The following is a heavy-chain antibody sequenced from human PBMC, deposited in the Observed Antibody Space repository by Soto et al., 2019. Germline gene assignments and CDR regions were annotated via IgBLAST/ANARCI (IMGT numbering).Heavy chain of an antibody. J-gene: IGHJ6*02. D-gene: IGHD2-15*01. CDR1: GYSFTSNG. CDR2: ISVGKGNT. Sequence: GASVKVSWKGSGYSFTSNGISLVRQAPGQRLEWMGWISVGKGNTKYAQKIQGRVTITRDTSASTAYMELSSLRSEDTAVYYCARFIGGAYGMDVWGQGTTVTVSS. V-gene: IGHV1-3*01. CDR3: ARFIGGAYGMDV.